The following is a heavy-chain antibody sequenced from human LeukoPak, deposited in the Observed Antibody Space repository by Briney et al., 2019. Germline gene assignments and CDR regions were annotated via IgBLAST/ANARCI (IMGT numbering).Heavy chain of an antibody. CDR1: GYTFTSYG. D-gene: IGHD4-11*01. V-gene: IGHV1-18*01. J-gene: IGHJ4*02. Sequence: ASVKVSCKASGYTFTSYGISWVRQAPGQGLEWMGWISGYNGNTNYAQKLQGRVTMTTDTSTSTAYMELRSLTSDDTAVYYCARDPTTQTFDYWGQGTLVTVSS. CDR2: ISGYNGNT. CDR3: ARDPTTQTFDY.